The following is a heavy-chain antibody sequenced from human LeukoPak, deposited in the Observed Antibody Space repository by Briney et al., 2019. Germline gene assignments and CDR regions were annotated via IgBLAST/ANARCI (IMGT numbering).Heavy chain of an antibody. Sequence: GRSLRLSCAASGFTFSSYGMHRVRQAPGKGLEWVAVIWYDGSNKYYADSVKGRFTISRDNSKNTLYLQMNSLRAEDTAVYYCAKDYGSSTSLFDYWGQGTLVTVSS. CDR3: AKDYGSSTSLFDY. D-gene: IGHD2-2*01. CDR1: GFTFSSYG. CDR2: IWYDGSNK. J-gene: IGHJ4*02. V-gene: IGHV3-33*06.